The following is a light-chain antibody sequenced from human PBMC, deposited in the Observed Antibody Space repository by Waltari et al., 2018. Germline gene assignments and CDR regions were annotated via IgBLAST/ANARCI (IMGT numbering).Light chain of an antibody. CDR1: ESISNW. V-gene: IGKV1-5*03. Sequence: DIQMTQSPSTLSASVGDRVTITCRASESISNWLAWYQQKPGKAPDLLIYKASTLESGVPSRFSGSGYGTEFTLTITSLQPDDFASYYCQQSNSFPYTFGQGTKLEIK. CDR3: QQSNSFPYT. J-gene: IGKJ2*01. CDR2: KAS.